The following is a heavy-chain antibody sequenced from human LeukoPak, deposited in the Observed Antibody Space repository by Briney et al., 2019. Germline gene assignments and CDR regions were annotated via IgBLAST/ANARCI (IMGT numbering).Heavy chain of an antibody. V-gene: IGHV3-21*01. Sequence: GGSLRLSCAASGFTFSSDWMHWVRQVPGKGLEWVSSISSSSSYIYYADSVKGRFTISRDNAKNSLYLQMNSLRAEDTAVYYCARDGHNWNDVGFDYWGQGTLVTVSS. CDR2: ISSSSSYI. J-gene: IGHJ4*02. CDR1: GFTFSSDW. CDR3: ARDGHNWNDVGFDY. D-gene: IGHD1-1*01.